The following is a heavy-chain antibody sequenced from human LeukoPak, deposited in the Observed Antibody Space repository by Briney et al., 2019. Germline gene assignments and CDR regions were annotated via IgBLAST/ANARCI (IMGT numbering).Heavy chain of an antibody. CDR2: IRSKAYGGTT. D-gene: IGHD3-16*01. J-gene: IGHJ4*02. Sequence: GGSLRLSCTASGFTFGDYTMSWFRQAPGKGLEWVGFIRSKAYGGTTEDAASVKGRFTISRDDSKSIAYLQMNSLRAEDTAVYYCARDGMITFGEPRGFDYWGQGTLVTVSS. V-gene: IGHV3-49*03. CDR3: ARDGMITFGEPRGFDY. CDR1: GFTFGDYT.